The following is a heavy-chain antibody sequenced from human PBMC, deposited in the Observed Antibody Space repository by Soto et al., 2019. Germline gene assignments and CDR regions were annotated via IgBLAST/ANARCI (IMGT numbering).Heavy chain of an antibody. J-gene: IGHJ4*02. Sequence: GASVKVSCKASGYTFTSYAMHWVRQAPGQRLEWMGWINAGNGNTKYSQKFQGRVTITRDTSASTAYMELSSLRSEDTVVYYCAREAPLWSGYYLFDYWGQGTLVTVSS. D-gene: IGHD3-3*01. V-gene: IGHV1-3*01. CDR2: INAGNGNT. CDR3: AREAPLWSGYYLFDY. CDR1: GYTFTSYA.